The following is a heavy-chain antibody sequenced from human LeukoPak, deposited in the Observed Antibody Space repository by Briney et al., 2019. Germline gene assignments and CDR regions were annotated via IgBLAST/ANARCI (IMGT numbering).Heavy chain of an antibody. CDR1: GFTFSNYG. CDR2: ISNSGGDI. J-gene: IGHJ4*02. CDR3: ARDRGSSGWYYFDY. V-gene: IGHV3-48*02. D-gene: IGHD6-13*01. Sequence: GGSLRLSCAASGFTFSNYGMNWVRQAPGKGLEWVSFISNSGGDIDYVDSVKGRFTFSRDNAKNSLYLQMNSLRDEDTAVYYRARDRGSSGWYYFDYWGQGTLVTVSS.